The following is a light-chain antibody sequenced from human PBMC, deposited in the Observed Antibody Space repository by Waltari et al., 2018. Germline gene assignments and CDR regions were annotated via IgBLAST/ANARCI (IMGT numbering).Light chain of an antibody. CDR2: DVT. CDR3: CSRGGSSSFFV. V-gene: IGLV2-11*01. J-gene: IGLJ1*01. CDR1: INDAGGYDY. Sequence: HSAMTQPRSVSGSPGQPVTVPCTRTINDAGGYDYASWYSQHPGKAPKLIIYDVTKRPSGVPHRFSGSKSGDTASLTISGLQAEDEGDYYCCSRGGSSSFFVFGTGTTVTV.